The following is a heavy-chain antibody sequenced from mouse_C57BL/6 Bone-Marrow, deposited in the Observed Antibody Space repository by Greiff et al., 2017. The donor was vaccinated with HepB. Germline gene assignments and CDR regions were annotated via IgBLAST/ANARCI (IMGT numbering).Heavy chain of an antibody. D-gene: IGHD4-1*01. CDR3: ARVDWDVPFVDY. Sequence: VKLQESDAELVKPGASVKISCKVSGYTFTDHTIHWMKQRPEQGLEWIGYIYPRDGSTKYNEKFKGKATLTADKSSSTAYMQLNSLTSEDSAVYFCARVDWDVPFVDYWGQGTTLTVSS. V-gene: IGHV1-78*01. CDR2: IYPRDGST. CDR1: GYTFTDHT. J-gene: IGHJ2*01.